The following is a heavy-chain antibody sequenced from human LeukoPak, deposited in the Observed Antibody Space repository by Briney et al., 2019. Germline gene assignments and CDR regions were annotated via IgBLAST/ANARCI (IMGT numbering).Heavy chain of an antibody. J-gene: IGHJ4*02. Sequence: GGSLRLSCAASGFTFSDYYMSWIRQAPGKGLEWVSYISSSGSTIYYADSVKGRFTISRDNAKNSLYLQMNSLRAEDTAVYYCARDLGRGSEQWLVRGDFDYWGQGTLVTVSS. CDR3: ARDLGRGSEQWLVRGDFDY. CDR2: ISSSGSTI. V-gene: IGHV3-11*04. CDR1: GFTFSDYY. D-gene: IGHD6-19*01.